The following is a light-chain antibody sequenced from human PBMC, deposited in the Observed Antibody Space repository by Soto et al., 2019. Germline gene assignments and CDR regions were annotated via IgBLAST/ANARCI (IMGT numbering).Light chain of an antibody. V-gene: IGKV1-39*01. CDR2: AAS. J-gene: IGKJ1*01. CDR1: QRISTF. Sequence: DIQMTQSPSSLSASVGDRVTITCRASQRISTFLNWYQQKPGKAPNLLIYAASILQSGVPSRFSGSGSGTDFTLTISSLQPEDFATYFCQQSYSTPQTFGQGTKVEIK. CDR3: QQSYSTPQT.